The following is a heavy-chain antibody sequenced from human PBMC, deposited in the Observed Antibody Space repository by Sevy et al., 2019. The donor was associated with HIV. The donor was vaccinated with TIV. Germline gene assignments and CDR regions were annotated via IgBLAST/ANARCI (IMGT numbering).Heavy chain of an antibody. D-gene: IGHD3-22*01. CDR1: GYSFTSYW. J-gene: IGHJ3*02. Sequence: GESLKISCKGSGYSFTSYWIGWVRQMPGKGLEWMGIIYPGDSDTRYSPSSQGQVTISADKSISTAYLQWSSLKASDTAMYYCARQGSYYYDSSGSLDAFDIWGQGTMVTVSS. V-gene: IGHV5-51*01. CDR3: ARQGSYYYDSSGSLDAFDI. CDR2: IYPGDSDT.